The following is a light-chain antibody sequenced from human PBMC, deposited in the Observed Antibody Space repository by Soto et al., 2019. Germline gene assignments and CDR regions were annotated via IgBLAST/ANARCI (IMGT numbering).Light chain of an antibody. CDR2: GAS. V-gene: IGKV3-15*01. CDR1: QSVSSD. CDR3: QQYDNWPQT. J-gene: IGKJ1*01. Sequence: EIVITQSPATLSVSPGVRATLSCRASQSVSSDLAWYQHKPGQAPRLLIYGASTRATGIPARFSGRGSGTEFTLTISSLQSVDFAVYYCQQYDNWPQTFGQGTKVDIK.